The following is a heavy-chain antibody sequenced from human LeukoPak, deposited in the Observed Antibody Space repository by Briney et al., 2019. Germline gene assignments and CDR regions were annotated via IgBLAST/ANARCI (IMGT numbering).Heavy chain of an antibody. D-gene: IGHD2-15*01. CDR2: IYPGDSDT. Sequence: GASVKVSCKASGYTFTSYGISWVRQMPGKGLEWMGIIYPGDSDTRYSPSFQGQVTISADKSISTAYLQWSSLKASDTAMYYCARVLGYCSGGTCYPGAAFDIWGQGTMVTVSS. CDR3: ARVLGYCSGGTCYPGAAFDI. CDR1: GYTFTSYG. V-gene: IGHV5-51*01. J-gene: IGHJ3*02.